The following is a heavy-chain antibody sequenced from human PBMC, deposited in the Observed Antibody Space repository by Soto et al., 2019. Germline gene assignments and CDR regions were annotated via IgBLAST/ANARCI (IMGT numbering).Heavy chain of an antibody. CDR2: IVWNSGSR. Sequence: EVQLVESGGGWVQPGGSLRLSCAASGFTFDDYAMHWVRQAPGKGLEWVSGIVWNSGSRGYADSVKGRFTISRDNAQNSLYLEMNNLRVEDTALYYCAKDILRATNRYRLYYHYYGMDVWGQGTTVTVSS. D-gene: IGHD2-2*02. V-gene: IGHV3-9*01. CDR1: GFTFDDYA. CDR3: AKDILRATNRYRLYYHYYGMDV. J-gene: IGHJ6*02.